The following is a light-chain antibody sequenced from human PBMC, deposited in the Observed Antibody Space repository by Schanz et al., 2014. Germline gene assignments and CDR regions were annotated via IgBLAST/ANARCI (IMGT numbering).Light chain of an antibody. CDR1: SSDVGGYNF. CDR3: CSYAGSYNWV. Sequence: QSALTQPPSASGSPGQSVTISCTGTSSDVGGYNFVSWYQLHPGKAPKLMIYEVSKRPSGVPDRFSGSKSGNSASLTVSGLQGEDEADYYCCSYAGSYNWVFGGGTKLTVL. CDR2: EVS. J-gene: IGLJ3*02. V-gene: IGLV2-8*01.